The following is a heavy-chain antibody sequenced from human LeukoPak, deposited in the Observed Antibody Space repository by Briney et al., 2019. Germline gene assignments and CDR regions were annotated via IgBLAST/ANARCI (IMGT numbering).Heavy chain of an antibody. CDR1: GDSIRSSGYS. Sequence: PSETLSLTCTVSGDSIRSSGYSWGWIRQPPGKGLECIGSIYYNGRTYYNPSLKSRVTISVDTSKNQFSLKLTSVIVADTAVYYCARLGLASYYYYMDVWGKGTTVTVSS. CDR3: ARLGLASYYYYMDV. CDR2: IYYNGRT. D-gene: IGHD3/OR15-3a*01. V-gene: IGHV4-39*01. J-gene: IGHJ6*03.